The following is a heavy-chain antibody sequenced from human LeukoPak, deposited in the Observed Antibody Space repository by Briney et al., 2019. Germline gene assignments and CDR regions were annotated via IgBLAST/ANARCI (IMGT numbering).Heavy chain of an antibody. CDR2: INPNSGAT. D-gene: IGHD3-22*01. V-gene: IGHV1-2*02. Sequence: GASVKVPCKASGYTFTDYYMHWVRQAPGQRLEWMGWINPNSGATKYAQKFQGRVTMTRDTSISTAYMELSRLTSDDTAVYYCARGEYVISGYRNDAFDIWGQGTMVTVSS. CDR1: GYTFTDYY. CDR3: ARGEYVISGYRNDAFDI. J-gene: IGHJ3*02.